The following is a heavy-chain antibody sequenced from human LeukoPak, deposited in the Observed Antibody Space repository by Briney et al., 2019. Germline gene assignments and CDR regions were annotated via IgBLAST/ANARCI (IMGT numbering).Heavy chain of an antibody. Sequence: SETLSFTCTVSGGSISSYYWSWIRQPPGKGLEWIGYIYYSGSTNYNPSLKSRVTISVDTSKNQFSLKLSSVTAADTAVYYCARAVGELLHDYWGQGTLVTVSS. CDR1: GGSISSYY. CDR3: ARAVGELLHDY. J-gene: IGHJ4*02. V-gene: IGHV4-59*01. D-gene: IGHD1-26*01. CDR2: IYYSGST.